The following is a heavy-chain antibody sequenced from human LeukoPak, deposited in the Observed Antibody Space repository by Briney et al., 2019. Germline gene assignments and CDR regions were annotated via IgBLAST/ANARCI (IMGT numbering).Heavy chain of an antibody. CDR3: ARPTYYDSSGYYNLGDAFDI. Sequence: GGSLRLSCAASGFTFSSYSMNWVRQAPGNGLDWVSSVSSSTSYIYYADSVKGRFTISRDNAKNSLYLQMNSLRAEDTAVYYCARPTYYDSSGYYNLGDAFDIWGQGTMVTVSS. CDR1: GFTFSSYS. J-gene: IGHJ3*02. V-gene: IGHV3-21*01. CDR2: VSSSTSYI. D-gene: IGHD3-22*01.